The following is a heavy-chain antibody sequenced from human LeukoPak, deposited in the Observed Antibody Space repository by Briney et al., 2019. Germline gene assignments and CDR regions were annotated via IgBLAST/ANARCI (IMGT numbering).Heavy chain of an antibody. CDR1: GFTFSSYG. CDR2: LSYDGSNK. D-gene: IGHD6-13*01. CDR3: RVATGGTDY. J-gene: IGHJ4*02. Sequence: GGSLRLSCAASGFTFSSYGMHWVRQAPGKGLEWVAVLSYDGSNKYYADSVKGRFTISRDNSKNTLYLQMNSLRAEDTAVYYCRVATGGTDYWGQGTLVTVSS. V-gene: IGHV3-30*03.